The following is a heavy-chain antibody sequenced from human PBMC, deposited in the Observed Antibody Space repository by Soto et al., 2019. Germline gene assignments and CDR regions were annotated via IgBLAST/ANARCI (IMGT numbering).Heavy chain of an antibody. CDR2: INAGNGNT. CDR3: ASRTVTTDSLDY. Sequence: ASVKVSCKASGYAFTSYARHWVRQAPGQRLEWMGWINAGNGNTKYSQKFQGRVTMTTDTSTSTAYMELRSLRSDDTAVSYCASRTVTTDSLDYWGQGTLVTVSS. D-gene: IGHD4-17*01. CDR1: GYAFTSYA. J-gene: IGHJ4*02. V-gene: IGHV1-3*01.